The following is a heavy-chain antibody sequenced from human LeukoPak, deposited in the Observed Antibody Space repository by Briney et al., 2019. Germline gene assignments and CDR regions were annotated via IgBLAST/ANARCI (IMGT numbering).Heavy chain of an antibody. CDR1: GFTFSSYE. J-gene: IGHJ6*03. CDR2: ISSSGSTI. CDR3: AKSDMYCYGCICYPFYYMDV. D-gene: IGHD3-10*01. Sequence: GGSLRLSCAASGFTFSSYEMNWVRQAPGKGLEWVSYISSSGSTIYYADSVKGRFTISRDNSKKTMYLQMKSLRAEDTAVYYCAKSDMYCYGCICYPFYYMDVWGKGTTVTVSS. V-gene: IGHV3-48*03.